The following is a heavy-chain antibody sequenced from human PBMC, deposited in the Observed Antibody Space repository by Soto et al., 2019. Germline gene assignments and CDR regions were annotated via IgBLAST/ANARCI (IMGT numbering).Heavy chain of an antibody. CDR3: AKEEGWFVFDP. CDR1: GFTFSSYG. CDR2: ISYDGSNK. J-gene: IGHJ5*02. Sequence: QVQLVESGGGVVQPGRSLRLSCAASGFTFSSYGMHWVRQAPGKGLVWVAVISYDGSNKYYADSVKGRFSISRDNSKNTLYLQMNSLRAEDTDVYYCAKEEGWFVFDPWGQGTLVTVSS. V-gene: IGHV3-30*18. D-gene: IGHD3-10*01.